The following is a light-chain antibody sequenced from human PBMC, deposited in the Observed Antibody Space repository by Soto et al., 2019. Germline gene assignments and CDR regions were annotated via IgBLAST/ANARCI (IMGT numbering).Light chain of an antibody. CDR3: CSYAGSDTLV. Sequence: QSALTQPRSVSGSPGQSVTISCTGTSSDVGGYNSVSWYQQYPGKAPKFMIYDVSKRPSGVPDRFSGSKSGNTASLTISGLQAEDEADYYCCSYAGSDTLVFGGGTKVTVL. CDR2: DVS. J-gene: IGLJ3*02. CDR1: SSDVGGYNS. V-gene: IGLV2-11*01.